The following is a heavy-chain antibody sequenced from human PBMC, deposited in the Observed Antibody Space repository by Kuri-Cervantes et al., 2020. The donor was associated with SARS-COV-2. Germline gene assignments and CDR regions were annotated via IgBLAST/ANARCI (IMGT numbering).Heavy chain of an antibody. J-gene: IGHJ6*02. D-gene: IGHD2-2*02. CDR1: GYTSTSYY. V-gene: IGHV1-46*03. CDR2: INPSGGST. CDR3: ARGFIDIVVVPAAIPYPYYYYYGMDV. Sequence: ASVKVSCKASGYTSTSYYMHWVRQAPGQGLEWMGIINPSGGSTSYAQKFQGRVTMTRDTSTSTVYMELSSLRSEDTAVYYCARGFIDIVVVPAAIPYPYYYYYGMDVWGQGTTVTVSS.